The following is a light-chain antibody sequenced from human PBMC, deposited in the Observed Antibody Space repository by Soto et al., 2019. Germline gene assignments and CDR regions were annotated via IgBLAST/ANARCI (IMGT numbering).Light chain of an antibody. CDR3: EQYNNWPLT. CDR2: EAS. Sequence: EIVMTQSPATLSVSPGERATLSCRASQSVNSNLAWYQQKRGQAPRLLIYEASSRATGIPARFSASGSGTEFALTISSLQSEDFAVYYCEQYNNWPLTFGGGTNVEIK. V-gene: IGKV3-15*01. J-gene: IGKJ4*01. CDR1: QSVNSN.